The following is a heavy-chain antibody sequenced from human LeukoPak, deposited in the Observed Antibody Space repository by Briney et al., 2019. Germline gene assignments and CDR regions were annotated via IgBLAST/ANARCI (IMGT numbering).Heavy chain of an antibody. CDR1: GXTFSSYW. J-gene: IGHJ4*02. Sequence: GGSLRLSCAASGXTFSSYWMHWVRQAPGEGPVWLSRINGDGTTTIYADSVKGRFTISRNNAKNTLYLQMNSLRAEDTAVYYCARGRIVGTTNFDYWGQGTLVTVSS. CDR3: ARGRIVGTTNFDY. D-gene: IGHD1-26*01. V-gene: IGHV3-74*01. CDR2: INGDGTTT.